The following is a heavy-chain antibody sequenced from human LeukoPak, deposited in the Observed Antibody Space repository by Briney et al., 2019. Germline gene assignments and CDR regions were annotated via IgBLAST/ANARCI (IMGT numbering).Heavy chain of an antibody. J-gene: IGHJ6*03. CDR1: GYSISSGYY. V-gene: IGHV4-38-2*02. CDR3: ARTYRRFNYYYMDV. D-gene: IGHD3-3*01. Sequence: SETLSLTCTVSGYSISSGYYWGWIRQPPGKGLEWIGSIYHSGSTHYNPSLKSRVTISVDTSKNQFSLKLSSVTAADTAVYYCARTYRRFNYYYMDVWGKGTTVTVSS. CDR2: IYHSGST.